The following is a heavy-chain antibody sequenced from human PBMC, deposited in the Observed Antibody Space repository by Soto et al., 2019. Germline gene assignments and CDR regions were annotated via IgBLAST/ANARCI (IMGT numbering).Heavy chain of an antibody. J-gene: IGHJ3*02. V-gene: IGHV1-69*06. CDR2: TSPGFNTA. CDR1: GGTLSDHG. D-gene: IGHD3-10*01. CDR3: SRGVYGSGNYYTGPSAFDI. Sequence: QVQLEQSGAEVKKPGSSVKVSCKASGGTLSDHGVAWLRQAPGQGLEWMGGTSPGFNTAKYAQKFQGRVNVTADKFTNIAYMELSSRRSEDTAFYFCSRGVYGSGNYYTGPSAFDIWGQGTMVIVSS.